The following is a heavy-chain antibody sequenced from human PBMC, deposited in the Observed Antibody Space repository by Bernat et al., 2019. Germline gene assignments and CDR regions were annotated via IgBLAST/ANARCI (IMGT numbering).Heavy chain of an antibody. CDR3: AVGVVGSSGYFDY. D-gene: IGHD3-22*01. V-gene: IGHV4-34*01. Sequence: QVQLQQWGAGLLKPSETLSLTRAVYGGSFSGYYWSWIRQPPGKGLEWIGEINHSGRTNYNPSLKRRVTISVDTSKKQFSLKLSSVTAADTAVYSCAVGVVGSSGYFDYWGQGTLVTVSS. J-gene: IGHJ4*02. CDR1: GGSFSGYY. CDR2: INHSGRT.